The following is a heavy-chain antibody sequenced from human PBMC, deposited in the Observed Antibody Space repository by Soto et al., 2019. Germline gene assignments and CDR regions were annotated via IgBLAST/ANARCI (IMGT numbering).Heavy chain of an antibody. D-gene: IGHD3-10*01. CDR3: ASMGYHYGSGSYPLDY. CDR1: GGSISSYY. Sequence: QVQLQESGPGLVKPSETLSLTCTVSGGSISSYYWTWIRQPPGKGLEWIGVMYNSGSTHYNPSLKSRVSIALDTSKNQFSLNLRSVTAPDTAVYYCASMGYHYGSGSYPLDYWGQGTLVTVSS. V-gene: IGHV4-59*08. J-gene: IGHJ4*02. CDR2: MYNSGST.